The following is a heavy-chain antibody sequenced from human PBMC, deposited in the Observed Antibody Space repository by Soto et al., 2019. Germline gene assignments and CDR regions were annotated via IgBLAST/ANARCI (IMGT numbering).Heavy chain of an antibody. CDR2: ISLSGRTI. Sequence: GGSLRLSCAASGFTFSNYNMNWVRQAPGKGLEWLSHISLSGRTIYYADSVKGRFFISRDNANNSLFLQMNSLRDDDTAIYYCAREFYYDSSGIGFDSWGQGTLVTAPQ. D-gene: IGHD3-22*01. CDR1: GFTFSNYN. CDR3: AREFYYDSSGIGFDS. V-gene: IGHV3-48*02. J-gene: IGHJ4*02.